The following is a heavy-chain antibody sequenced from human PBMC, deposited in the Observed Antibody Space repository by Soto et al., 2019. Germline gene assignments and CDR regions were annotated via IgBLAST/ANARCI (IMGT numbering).Heavy chain of an antibody. J-gene: IGHJ4*02. V-gene: IGHV3-7*05. Sequence: EVQLVESGGGLVQPGGSLRLSCAASGFTFSSYWMSWVRQAPGKGLAWVANIRQDGSDNYYVDSVKGRFTISRDNSKNSLYLQMNSLRAEDTAIYYCASPQQWLGQRGDFDYWGQGTLVTVSS. D-gene: IGHD6-19*01. CDR1: GFTFSSYW. CDR3: ASPQQWLGQRGDFDY. CDR2: IRQDGSDN.